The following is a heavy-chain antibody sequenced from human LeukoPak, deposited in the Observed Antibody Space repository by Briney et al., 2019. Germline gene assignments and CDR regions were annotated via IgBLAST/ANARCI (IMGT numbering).Heavy chain of an antibody. CDR3: AELGITMIGGV. J-gene: IGHJ6*04. Sequence: AESLRLSCAASGVTFSSYGMSWVRQPPGKGLEWISAMSGSGGRIYYADSVKGRFTICRDNAKNSLYLQMNSLRGEDTAVYYCAELGITMIGGVWGKGTTVTISS. CDR1: GVTFSSYG. V-gene: IGHV3-23*01. D-gene: IGHD3-10*02. CDR2: MSGSGGRI.